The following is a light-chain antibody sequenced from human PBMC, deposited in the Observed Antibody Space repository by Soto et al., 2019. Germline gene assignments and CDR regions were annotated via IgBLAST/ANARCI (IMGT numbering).Light chain of an antibody. V-gene: IGLV2-14*03. CDR1: RSDVGGYNY. CDR3: ISYTSSKTWV. Sequence: QSALTQPASVSGSPGQSITISCTGTRSDVGGYNYVSWYQQYPGKAPKLTIYDVNNRPSGVSNRFSGSKSGNTASLTISGLQAEDEADYYCISYTSSKTWVFGGGTQLTVL. CDR2: DVN. J-gene: IGLJ3*02.